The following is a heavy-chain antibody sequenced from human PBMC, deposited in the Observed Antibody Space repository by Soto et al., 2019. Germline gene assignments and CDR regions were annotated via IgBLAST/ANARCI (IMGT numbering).Heavy chain of an antibody. J-gene: IGHJ4*02. D-gene: IGHD3-10*01. V-gene: IGHV1-69*01. CDR1: GGTFSSHV. CDR3: ARDLEFRDGNITHLDY. Sequence: QVQLVQSGAEVKKPGSSVKVSCKASGGTFSSHVFNWVRQAPGQGLEWMGGIMPIIGTANYAQKFQGRVTMTADASTSTAYMVLRSLRSEDTAVYYCARDLEFRDGNITHLDYWGQGTLVTVSS. CDR2: IMPIIGTA.